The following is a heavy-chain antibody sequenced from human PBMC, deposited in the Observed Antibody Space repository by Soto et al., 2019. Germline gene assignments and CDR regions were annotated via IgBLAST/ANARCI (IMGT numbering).Heavy chain of an antibody. CDR1: GASISSGRYY. D-gene: IGHD3-16*01. Sequence: QVQLQESGPRLVKPSQTLSLTCSVSGASISSGRYYWSWIRQSPGRGLEWIGYIYYTGTTHYNPAVKSRVTNLLDNSKDQCSLRLTSVTAADPAIYYCATVLHDYGTNWVDSWGQGTQVTVTS. CDR3: ATVLHDYGTNWVDS. CDR2: IYYTGTT. V-gene: IGHV4-30-4*01. J-gene: IGHJ5*01.